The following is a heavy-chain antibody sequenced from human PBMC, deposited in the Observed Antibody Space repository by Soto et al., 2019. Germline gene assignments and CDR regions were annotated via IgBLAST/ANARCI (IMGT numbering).Heavy chain of an antibody. V-gene: IGHV3-7*01. CDR2: INQDGSEK. Sequence: PGGSLRLSCETSGFSLSYNWLGWVRQGPGKGLEWAADINQDGSEKNYVDSVKGRFTISRDNAKNSVDLQMTSLRVEDTAVYYCGRGGGYLQDYWGQGIMVTVSS. D-gene: IGHD1-26*01. CDR1: GFSLSYNW. J-gene: IGHJ4*02. CDR3: GRGGGYLQDY.